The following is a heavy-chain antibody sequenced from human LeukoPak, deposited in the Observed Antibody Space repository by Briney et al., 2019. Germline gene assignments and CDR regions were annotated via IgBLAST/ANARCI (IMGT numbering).Heavy chain of an antibody. V-gene: IGHV3-30*02. D-gene: IGHD2-21*02. CDR2: IGHEGVNK. CDR1: GFTFSTYA. Sequence: PGGSLRLSCTAAGFTFSTYAMGWARQAPGKGLEWVAFIGHEGVNKHYADSVRGRFTISRDNSKNTVFLQMNSLRVADTAVYHCAKDLWYCYDIWGQGTKVTVSS. CDR3: AKDLWYCYDI. J-gene: IGHJ3*02.